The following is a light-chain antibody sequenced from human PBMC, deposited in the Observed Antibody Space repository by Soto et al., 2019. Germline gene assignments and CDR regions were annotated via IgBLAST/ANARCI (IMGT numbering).Light chain of an antibody. J-gene: IGKJ1*01. CDR3: HQYSSSRT. CDR2: CGS. V-gene: IGKV3-20*01. CDR1: QIVSSSS. Sequence: EKMLSQSPGTRSLSKGERATLSCIACQIVSSSSLAWYQQTPGQAPRLLISCGSSSATGIPVRFSGSGSETDFTLTITRLEPEDFAVYYSHQYSSSRTFGQGTKVDI.